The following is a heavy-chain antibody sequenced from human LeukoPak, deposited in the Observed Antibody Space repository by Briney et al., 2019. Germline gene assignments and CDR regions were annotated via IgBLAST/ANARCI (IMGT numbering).Heavy chain of an antibody. J-gene: IGHJ5*02. CDR2: ISGSGGST. CDR3: AKDGFGELFAHNWFDP. Sequence: GGSLRLSCAASGFTFSSYGMSWVRQAPGKGLEWVSAISGSGGSTYYADSVKGRFTISRDNSKNTLYLQMNSLRAEDTAVYYCAKDGFGELFAHNWFDPWGQGTLVTVSS. CDR1: GFTFSSYG. V-gene: IGHV3-23*01. D-gene: IGHD3-10*01.